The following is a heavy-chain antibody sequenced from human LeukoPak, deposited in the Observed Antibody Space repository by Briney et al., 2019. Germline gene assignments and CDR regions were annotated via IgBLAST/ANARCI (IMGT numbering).Heavy chain of an antibody. CDR1: GFTFSSYG. D-gene: IGHD4-17*01. J-gene: IGHJ4*02. CDR2: ISYDGSNK. CDR3: AKDSSTGGDGDYTFDY. Sequence: PGGSLRLSCAASGFTFSSYGMHWVRQAPGKGLEWVAVISYDGSNKYYADSVKGRFTISRDNSKNTLYLQMNGLRAEDTAVYYCAKDSSTGGDGDYTFDYWGQGTLVTVSS. V-gene: IGHV3-30*18.